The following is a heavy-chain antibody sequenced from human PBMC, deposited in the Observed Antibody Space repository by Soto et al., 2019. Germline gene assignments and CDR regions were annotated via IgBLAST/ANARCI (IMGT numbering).Heavy chain of an antibody. Sequence: QVQLVESGGGVVQPGRSLRLSCAASGFTFSSYGMHWVRQAPGKGLEWGAVIWYCGSNKYYADSVKGRFTISRDNSKNTLYLNMNILEAEDTGVYDCARGDDYVWGSYRPLHFFDDWGQGTLVTVSS. CDR3: ARGDDYVWGSYRPLHFFDD. J-gene: IGHJ4*02. CDR1: GFTFSSYG. V-gene: IGHV3-33*01. CDR2: IWYCGSNK. D-gene: IGHD3-16*02.